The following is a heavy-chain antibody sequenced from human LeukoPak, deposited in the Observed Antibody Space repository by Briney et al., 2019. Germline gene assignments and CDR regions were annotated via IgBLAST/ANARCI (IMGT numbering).Heavy chain of an antibody. Sequence: SVKVSCKASGGTFSSYAISWVRQAPGQGLEWMGGIIPIFGTANYAQKFQGRVTITADESTSTAYMELSSPRSEDTAVYYCARDDNVSYYFDYWGQGTLVTVSS. CDR3: ARDDNVSYYFDY. D-gene: IGHD1-14*01. CDR2: IIPIFGTA. J-gene: IGHJ4*02. CDR1: GGTFSSYA. V-gene: IGHV1-69*01.